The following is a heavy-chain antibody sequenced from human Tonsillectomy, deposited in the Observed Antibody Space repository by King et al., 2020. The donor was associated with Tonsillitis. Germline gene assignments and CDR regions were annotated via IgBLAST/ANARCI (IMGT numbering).Heavy chain of an antibody. J-gene: IGHJ5*02. CDR2: IYYTGNT. CDR1: GGSVSSAGYF. V-gene: IGHV4-61*08. CDR3: ARDKHWFDP. Sequence: VQLQESGPGLVRPSETLSLTCTVSGGSVSSAGYFWSWIRQTPGKGLEWIGYIYYTGNTNYNPSLKSRVTISLDTSKNQFSLKLSSVTAADTAVYYCARDKHWFDPWGQGTLVTVSS.